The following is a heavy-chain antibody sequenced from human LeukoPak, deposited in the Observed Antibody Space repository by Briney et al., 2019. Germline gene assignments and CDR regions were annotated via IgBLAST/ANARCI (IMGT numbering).Heavy chain of an antibody. D-gene: IGHD6-19*01. V-gene: IGHV3-74*01. Sequence: GGSLRLSCAASGFTFSKYWMLWVRQAPGKGLESVSRINTDGTVTTYADSVKGRFTVSRDNADNTVFLQMNSVRDEDTAVYYCATKQWLAPPPDSWGQGTPVTVSS. J-gene: IGHJ4*02. CDR3: ATKQWLAPPPDS. CDR1: GFTFSKYW. CDR2: INTDGTVT.